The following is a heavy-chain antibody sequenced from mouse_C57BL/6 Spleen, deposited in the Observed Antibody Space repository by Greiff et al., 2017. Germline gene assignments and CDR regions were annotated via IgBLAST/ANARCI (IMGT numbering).Heavy chain of an antibody. CDR3: ARDERETGSFAY. D-gene: IGHD4-1*01. CDR2: ISDGGSYT. V-gene: IGHV5-4*01. J-gene: IGHJ3*01. Sequence: EVMLVASGGGLVKPGGSLKLSCAASGFTFSSYAMSWVRQTPEKRLEWVATISDGGSYTYYPDNVKGRFTISRDNAKNNLYLQMSHLKSEDTAMYYCARDERETGSFAYWGQGTLVTVSA. CDR1: GFTFSSYA.